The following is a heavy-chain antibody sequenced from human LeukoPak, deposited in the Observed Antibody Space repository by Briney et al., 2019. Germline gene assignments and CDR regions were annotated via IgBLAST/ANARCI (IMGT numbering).Heavy chain of an antibody. V-gene: IGHV3-72*01. D-gene: IGHD4-11*01. J-gene: IGHJ5*02. CDR2: SRNKANSYST. CDR1: GFTLSDHY. Sequence: GGSLRLSCAASGFTLSDHYMDWVRQAPGKGLEWVGRSRNKANSYSTEYAASVKGRFTISRDDLKNSMYLQMNSLKTEDTAVYYCARDYSNNWFDPWGQGTLVTVSS. CDR3: ARDYSNNWFDP.